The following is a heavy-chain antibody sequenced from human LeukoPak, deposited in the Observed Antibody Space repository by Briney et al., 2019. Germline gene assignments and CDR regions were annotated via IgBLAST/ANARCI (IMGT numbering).Heavy chain of an antibody. CDR2: IYYSGST. CDR1: GGSIGTYY. V-gene: IGHV4-59*01. Sequence: SETLSLTCTVSGGSIGTYYWSWIRQPPGKGLEWIGYIYYSGSTNYNPSLKSRVTISVDTSKNQFSLKLTSVTAADTAVYYCARSNGRVEWFDPWGQGTLVTVSS. CDR3: ARSNGRVEWFDP. J-gene: IGHJ5*02. D-gene: IGHD3-3*01.